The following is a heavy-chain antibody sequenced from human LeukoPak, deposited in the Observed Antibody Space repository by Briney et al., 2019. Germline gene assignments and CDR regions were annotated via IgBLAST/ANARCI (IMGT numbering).Heavy chain of an antibody. CDR3: ARGGYRGYCSSTSCPYNWFDP. Sequence: PSATLSLTCTVSGVSISSGGYYWSWIRQHPGKGLEWIGYIYYSGSTYYNPSLKSRVTISVGTSKNQFSLKLSSVTAADTAVYYCARGGYRGYCSSTSCPYNWFDPWGQGTLVTVSS. D-gene: IGHD2-2*01. CDR2: IYYSGST. V-gene: IGHV4-31*03. CDR1: GVSISSGGYY. J-gene: IGHJ5*02.